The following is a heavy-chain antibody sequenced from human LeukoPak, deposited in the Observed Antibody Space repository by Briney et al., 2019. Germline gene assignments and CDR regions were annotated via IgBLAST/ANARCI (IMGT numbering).Heavy chain of an antibody. V-gene: IGHV3-7*01. CDR1: GFTFSSHR. D-gene: IGHD5-18*01. CDR3: ARDLSGVTGYTYGRGIDY. Sequence: PGGSLRFSCAASGFTFSSHRMSWVRQAPGKGLEWVANIKKDGSEKYYVDSVKGRFTISRDNAKTSLYLQMNSLRAEDTAVYYCARDLSGVTGYTYGRGIDYWGQGTLVTVSS. CDR2: IKKDGSEK. J-gene: IGHJ4*02.